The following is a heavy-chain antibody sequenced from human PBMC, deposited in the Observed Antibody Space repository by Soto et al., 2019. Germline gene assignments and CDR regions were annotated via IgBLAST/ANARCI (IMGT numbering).Heavy chain of an antibody. Sequence: EVQLVESGGGLVKPGGSLRLSCAASGFTFSSYSMNWVRQAPGKRLEWVSSISSSSSYIYYADSVKGRFTISRDNAKNSLYLQMNSLRAEDTAVYYCARNGRGYSYGVDYWGQGTLVTVSS. V-gene: IGHV3-21*01. CDR1: GFTFSSYS. D-gene: IGHD5-18*01. CDR2: ISSSSSYI. CDR3: ARNGRGYSYGVDY. J-gene: IGHJ4*02.